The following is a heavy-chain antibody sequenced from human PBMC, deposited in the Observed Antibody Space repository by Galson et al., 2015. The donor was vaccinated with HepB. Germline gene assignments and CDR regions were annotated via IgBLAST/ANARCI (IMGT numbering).Heavy chain of an antibody. Sequence: SLRLSCAASGFTFSDYYMEWVRQAPGKGLEWVGRVRHKARRYTTVYVASVEGRFTISRDDSKNSLYLQMDSLKTEDTAVYYCSRTLPGIDLDYWGQGTLVTVSS. D-gene: IGHD3-3*02. CDR2: VRHKARRYTT. CDR1: GFTFSDYY. J-gene: IGHJ4*02. V-gene: IGHV3-72*01. CDR3: SRTLPGIDLDY.